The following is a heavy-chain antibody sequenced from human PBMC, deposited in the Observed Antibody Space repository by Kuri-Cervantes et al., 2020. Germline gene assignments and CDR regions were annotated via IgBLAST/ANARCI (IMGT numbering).Heavy chain of an antibody. Sequence: GGSLRLSCAASGFTFSSYAMHWVRQAPGKGLEWVAVISYDGSNKYYADSVKGRFTISRDNSKNTLYLQMNSLRPEDTAVYYCAKAGSGWSFDYWGQGTLVTVSS. V-gene: IGHV3-30-3*01. CDR2: ISYDGSNK. CDR3: AKAGSGWSFDY. J-gene: IGHJ4*02. CDR1: GFTFSSYA. D-gene: IGHD6-19*01.